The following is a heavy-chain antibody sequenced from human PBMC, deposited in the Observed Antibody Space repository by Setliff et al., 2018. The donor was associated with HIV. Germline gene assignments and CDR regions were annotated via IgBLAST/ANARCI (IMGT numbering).Heavy chain of an antibody. V-gene: IGHV1-69*13. Sequence: SVKVSCKASGGTFSSYPITWVRQAPGQGPEWMGGIIPIFGTANYAQKFQGRVTITADESTSTAYMELSSLRSEDTAVYFCARVRYYYGSGSFAGYFDYWGQGTLVTVS. D-gene: IGHD3-10*01. CDR3: ARVRYYYGSGSFAGYFDY. CDR2: IIPIFGTA. CDR1: GGTFSSYP. J-gene: IGHJ4*02.